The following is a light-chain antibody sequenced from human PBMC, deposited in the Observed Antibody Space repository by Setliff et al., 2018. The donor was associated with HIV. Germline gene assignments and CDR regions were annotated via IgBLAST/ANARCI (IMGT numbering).Light chain of an antibody. V-gene: IGLV2-23*02. CDR1: SSDVGSFSL. CDR2: EVT. CDR3: CSYASSQTYV. J-gene: IGLJ1*01. Sequence: QSALTQPASVSGSPGQSITISCTGTSSDVGSFSLVSWYQQEPGKAPKLIIYEVTKRPSGISDRFSGSKSGDTASLSISGLQTEDEADYYCCSYASSQTYVFGIGTKSPS.